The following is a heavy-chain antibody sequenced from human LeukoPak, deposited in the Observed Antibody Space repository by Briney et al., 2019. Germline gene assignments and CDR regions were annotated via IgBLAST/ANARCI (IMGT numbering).Heavy chain of an antibody. V-gene: IGHV3-30*02. CDR1: GFTFSSYG. J-gene: IGHJ4*02. CDR3: AKSQLWFGELLSLYFDY. D-gene: IGHD3-10*01. Sequence: PGGSLRLSCAASGFTFSSYGMHWVRQAPGKGLEWVAFIRYDGSNKYYADSVKGRFTISRDNSKNTLYLQINSLRAEDTAVYYCAKSQLWFGELLSLYFDYWGQGTLVTVSS. CDR2: IRYDGSNK.